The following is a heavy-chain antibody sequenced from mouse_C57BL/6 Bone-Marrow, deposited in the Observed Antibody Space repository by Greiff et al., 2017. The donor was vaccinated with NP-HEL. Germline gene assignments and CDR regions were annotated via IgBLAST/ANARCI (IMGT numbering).Heavy chain of an antibody. CDR1: GYTFTSYW. CDR3: ARWPSYSSNSFDY. V-gene: IGHV1-50*01. Sequence: QVQLQQPGAELVKPGASVKLSCKASGYTFTSYWMQWVKQRPGQGLEWIGEIDPSDSYTNYNQKFKGKATLTVDTSSSTAYMQLSSLTSEDSAVYYCARWPSYSSNSFDYWGQGTTLTVSS. J-gene: IGHJ2*01. CDR2: IDPSDSYT. D-gene: IGHD2-12*01.